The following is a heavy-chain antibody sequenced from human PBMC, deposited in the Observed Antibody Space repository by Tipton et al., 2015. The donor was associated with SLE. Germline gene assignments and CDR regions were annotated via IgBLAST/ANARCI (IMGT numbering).Heavy chain of an antibody. V-gene: IGHV4-59*01. D-gene: IGHD4-11*01. CDR3: ARGAGPTVNFDY. J-gene: IGHJ4*02. CDR2: IYYSGST. CDR1: GGSISSYY. Sequence: TLSLTCTVSGGSISSYYWSWIRQPPGKGLEWIGYIYYSGSTNYNPSLKSRVTISVDTSKNQFSLKLSSVTAADTAVYYCARGAGPTVNFDYWGQGTLVTVSP.